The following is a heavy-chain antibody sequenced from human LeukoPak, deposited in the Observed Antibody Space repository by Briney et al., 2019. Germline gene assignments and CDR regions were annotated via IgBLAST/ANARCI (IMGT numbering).Heavy chain of an antibody. CDR1: GYTFTGYY. D-gene: IGHD2-2*01. CDR3: ASPYQLLFESAFDI. Sequence: ASVKVSCKASGYTFTGYYMHWVRQAPGQGLEWMGWINPNSGGTNYAQKFQGRVTMTRDTSISTAYMELSRLRPDDTAVYYCASPYQLLFESAFDIWGQGTMVTVSS. CDR2: INPNSGGT. V-gene: IGHV1-2*02. J-gene: IGHJ3*02.